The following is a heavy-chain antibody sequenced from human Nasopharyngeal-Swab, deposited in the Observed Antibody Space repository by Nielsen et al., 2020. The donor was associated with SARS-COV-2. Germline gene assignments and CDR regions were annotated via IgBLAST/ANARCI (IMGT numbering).Heavy chain of an antibody. CDR2: IKQDGSEK. Sequence: GGSLRLSCAASGFTFSNYWRSGVRQAPGKGREGWANIKQDGSEKHYVDSVKGLFTISRDNAKNSLYLQMNSLRAADTAVYYCARVSGMSVYCSGGSCYFDYWGQGTLVTVSS. CDR1: GFTFSNYW. CDR3: ARVSGMSVYCSGGSCYFDY. V-gene: IGHV3-7*01. D-gene: IGHD2-15*01. J-gene: IGHJ4*02.